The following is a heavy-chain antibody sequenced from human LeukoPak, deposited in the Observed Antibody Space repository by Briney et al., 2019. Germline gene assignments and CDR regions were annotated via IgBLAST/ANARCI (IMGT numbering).Heavy chain of an antibody. D-gene: IGHD4-11*01. V-gene: IGHV3-21*01. CDR3: ARDRPTSHSDAFDI. CDR1: GFTFSSYS. CDR2: ISSSSSYM. Sequence: GGSLRLSCAASGFTFSSYSMNWVRQAPGKGLEWVSSISSSSSYMYYADSVKGRFTISRDNAKNSLYLQMNSLRAEDTAVYYCARDRPTSHSDAFDIGGQGTMVTVSA. J-gene: IGHJ3*02.